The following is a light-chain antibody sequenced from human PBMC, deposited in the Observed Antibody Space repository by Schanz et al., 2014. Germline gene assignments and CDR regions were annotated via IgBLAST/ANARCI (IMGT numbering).Light chain of an antibody. Sequence: DVVVTPSPLSLPVTLGQPASISCRSSQSLLHSDGKTYLCWYLQKPGQPPQLLIYEVSNRFSGVPDRFSGSGSGTDFTLTISRVEAEDVGVYYCMQSLHFTTFGGGTKVEIK. CDR2: EVS. J-gene: IGKJ4*01. CDR1: QSLLHSDGKTY. V-gene: IGKV2D-29*01. CDR3: MQSLHFTT.